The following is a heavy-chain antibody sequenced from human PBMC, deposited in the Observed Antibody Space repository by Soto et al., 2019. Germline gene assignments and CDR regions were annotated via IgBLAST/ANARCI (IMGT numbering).Heavy chain of an antibody. J-gene: IGHJ4*02. CDR3: AKEALTVAGNNFDS. CDR2: ISGSGAGT. D-gene: IGHD6-19*01. Sequence: GGSLRLSCAASGFTFTTYAMGWVRQAPGKGLEWVSSISGSGAGTFYADSVKGRFTISRDNAKKMVYLQMNGLRADDTALYYCAKEALTVAGNNFDSWGQGTLVTVSS. CDR1: GFTFTTYA. V-gene: IGHV3-23*01.